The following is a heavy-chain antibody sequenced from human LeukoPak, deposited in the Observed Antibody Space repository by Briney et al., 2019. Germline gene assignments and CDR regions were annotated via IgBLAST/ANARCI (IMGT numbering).Heavy chain of an antibody. Sequence: GGSLRLSCAASGFTFSSYAMHWVRQAPGKGLEWVAVIAYDGSSKYYADSVTGRFTISRDNSKNTLYLQMNSLGAEDTAVYYCARDLSYCSGGSCYSAVGMDVWGQGTTVTVSS. CDR3: ARDLSYCSGGSCYSAVGMDV. V-gene: IGHV3-30-3*01. J-gene: IGHJ6*02. D-gene: IGHD2-15*01. CDR2: IAYDGSSK. CDR1: GFTFSSYA.